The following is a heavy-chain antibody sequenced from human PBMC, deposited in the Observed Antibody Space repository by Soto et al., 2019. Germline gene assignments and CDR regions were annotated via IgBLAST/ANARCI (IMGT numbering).Heavy chain of an antibody. CDR3: AKDSATFGRFDY. D-gene: IGHD3-3*01. V-gene: IGHV3-23*01. Sequence: LRLSCAASGFTFSSYGMSWVRQPPGKGLEWVSTISGSADSTYYAGSVRGRFTISRDNSRNTLYLQMNSLRAEDTAVYYCAKDSATFGRFDYWGQGTLVTVSS. CDR1: GFTFSSYG. J-gene: IGHJ4*02. CDR2: ISGSADST.